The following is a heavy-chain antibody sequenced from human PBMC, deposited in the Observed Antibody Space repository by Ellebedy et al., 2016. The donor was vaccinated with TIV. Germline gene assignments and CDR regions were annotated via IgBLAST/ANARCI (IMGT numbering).Heavy chain of an antibody. V-gene: IGHV1-2*04. Sequence: ASVKVSXKASGYTFTGYYMHWVRQAPGQGLEWMGWINPNSGGTNYAQKFQGWVTMTRDTSISTAYMELSRLRSDDTAVYYCAREAYSWYFDLWGRGTLVTVSS. CDR1: GYTFTGYY. CDR3: AREAYSWYFDL. D-gene: IGHD5-18*01. CDR2: INPNSGGT. J-gene: IGHJ2*01.